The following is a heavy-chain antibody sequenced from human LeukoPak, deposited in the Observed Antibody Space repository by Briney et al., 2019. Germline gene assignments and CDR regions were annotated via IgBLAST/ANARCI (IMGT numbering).Heavy chain of an antibody. CDR2: ISSSGSTI. CDR1: GFTFSDYY. CDR3: ARDDPYYYDSEWAFDI. D-gene: IGHD3-22*01. J-gene: IGHJ3*02. V-gene: IGHV3-11*01. Sequence: GGSLRLSCAASGFTFSDYYMSWIRQAPGKGLEWVSYISSSGSTIYYADSVKGRFTISRDNAKNSLYLQMNSLRAEDTAVYYCARDDPYYYDSEWAFDIWGQGTMVTVSS.